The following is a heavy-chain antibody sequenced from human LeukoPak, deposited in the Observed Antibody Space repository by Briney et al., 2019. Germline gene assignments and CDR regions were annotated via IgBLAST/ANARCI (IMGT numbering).Heavy chain of an antibody. Sequence: ASVKVSCKASGYTFTGYYMHWVRQAPGQGLEWMGWINPNSGGTNYAQKFQGRVTMTRDTSISTAYMELRSLRSDDTAVYYCARGPGGRRGYYPLEDSYYYYYMDVWGKGTTVTVSS. CDR3: ARGPGGRRGYYPLEDSYYYYYMDV. CDR1: GYTFTGYY. V-gene: IGHV1-2*02. D-gene: IGHD3-22*01. J-gene: IGHJ6*03. CDR2: INPNSGGT.